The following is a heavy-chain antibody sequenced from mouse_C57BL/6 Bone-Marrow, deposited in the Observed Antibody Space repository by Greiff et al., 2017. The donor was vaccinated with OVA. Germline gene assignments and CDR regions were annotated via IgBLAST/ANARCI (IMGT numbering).Heavy chain of an antibody. D-gene: IGHD2-14*01. J-gene: IGHJ1*03. CDR1: GFTFSSYA. CDR2: ISSGGDYI. V-gene: IGHV5-9-1*02. Sequence: EVKLVESGEGLVKPGGSLKLSCAASGFTFSSYAMSWVRQTPEKRLEWVAYISSGGDYIYYADTVKGRFTISRDNARNTLYLQMSSLKSEDTAMYYCTREGPGYDWYFDVWGTGTTVTVSS. CDR3: TREGPGYDWYFDV.